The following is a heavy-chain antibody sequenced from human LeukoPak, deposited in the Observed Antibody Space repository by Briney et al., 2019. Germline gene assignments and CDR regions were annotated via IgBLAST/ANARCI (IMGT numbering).Heavy chain of an antibody. CDR3: ARDLRKVELLRMGDYYCYMDV. D-gene: IGHD2-15*01. J-gene: IGHJ6*03. Sequence: SETLSLTCAVYDGSFSGYYWSWIRQPAGKGLEWIGRIYTSGSTNYNPSLKSRVTMSVDTSKNQFSLKLSSVTAADTAVYYCARDLRKVELLRMGDYYCYMDVWGKGTTVTVSS. V-gene: IGHV4-4*07. CDR1: DGSFSGYY. CDR2: IYTSGST.